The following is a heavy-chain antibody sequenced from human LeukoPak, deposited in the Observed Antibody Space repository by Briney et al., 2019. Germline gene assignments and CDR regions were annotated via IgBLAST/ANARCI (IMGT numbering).Heavy chain of an antibody. CDR1: GFTFSSYE. J-gene: IGHJ4*02. Sequence: PGGSLRLSCAASGFTFSSYEMNWVRQAPGNGLEWVSYIISSGSTIYYADSAKGRFTISRNNATNSLYLQMNSLRAEDTAVYYCAREPMSRATDCWGQGTLVTVSS. D-gene: IGHD3-22*01. CDR2: IISSGSTI. V-gene: IGHV3-48*03. CDR3: AREPMSRATDC.